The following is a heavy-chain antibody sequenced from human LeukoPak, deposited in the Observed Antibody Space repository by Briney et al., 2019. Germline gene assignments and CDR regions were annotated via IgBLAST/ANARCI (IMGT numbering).Heavy chain of an antibody. V-gene: IGHV3-30*02. J-gene: IGHJ4*02. Sequence: PGGSLRLSCAASGFTFSSYGMHWVRQAPGKGLEWVAFIRYDGSNKYYADPVMGRFTISRDSSKNTLFLEMNSLRVEDTAVYYCAKRHTTGWYLFDYWGQGTLVTVSS. CDR1: GFTFSSYG. D-gene: IGHD6-19*01. CDR3: AKRHTTGWYLFDY. CDR2: IRYDGSNK.